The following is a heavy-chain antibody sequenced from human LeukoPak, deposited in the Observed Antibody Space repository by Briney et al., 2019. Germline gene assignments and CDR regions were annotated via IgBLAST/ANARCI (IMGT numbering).Heavy chain of an antibody. V-gene: IGHV3-23*01. CDR3: AKDSSGWVTLDDAFDI. CDR1: GFTFSSYA. Sequence: GGSLRLSCAASGFTFSSYAMSWVRQAPGKGLEWVSAISGSGGSTYYADSVKGRFTISRDNSKNTLYLQMNSLRAEDTAVYYCAKDSSGWVTLDDAFDIWGQGTLVTVSS. J-gene: IGHJ3*02. D-gene: IGHD6-19*01. CDR2: ISGSGGST.